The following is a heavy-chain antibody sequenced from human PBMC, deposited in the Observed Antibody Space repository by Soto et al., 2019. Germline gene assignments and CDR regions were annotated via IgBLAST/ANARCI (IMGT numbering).Heavy chain of an antibody. CDR3: ARSFCSGGGCYSEFDY. D-gene: IGHD2-15*01. CDR1: GFSLITNGVG. Sequence: QITLKESGPTLVKPTQTLTLTCTFSGFSLITNGVGVGWIRQPPGKALEWLALIYWDDDKRFSPSLKTRLTYXXDTSKNQVVPPLTNMDPVDTATYYCARSFCSGGGCYSEFDYWGQGILVTVSS. CDR2: IYWDDDK. V-gene: IGHV2-5*02. J-gene: IGHJ4*02.